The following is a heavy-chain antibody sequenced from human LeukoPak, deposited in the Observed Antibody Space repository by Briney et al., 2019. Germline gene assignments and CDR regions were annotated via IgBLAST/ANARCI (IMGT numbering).Heavy chain of an antibody. D-gene: IGHD6-19*01. CDR3: ARFKRAGGWSYFDY. CDR1: GGSISSSSYY. Sequence: SETLSLTCTVSGGSISSSSYYWGWIRKPPGKGLEWIGSIYHSGSTYYNPSLKSRVTISVDTSKNQFSLKLTSVTAADTAAYYCARFKRAGGWSYFDYWGQGTLVTVSS. J-gene: IGHJ4*02. V-gene: IGHV4-39*07. CDR2: IYHSGST.